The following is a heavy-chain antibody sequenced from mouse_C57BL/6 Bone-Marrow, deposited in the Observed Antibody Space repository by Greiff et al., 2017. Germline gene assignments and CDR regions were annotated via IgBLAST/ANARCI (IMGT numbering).Heavy chain of an antibody. CDR1: GFTFSSYP. V-gene: IGHV5-4*01. Sequence: EVHLVEPGGGLVKPGGSLKLSCAASGFTFSSYPMSWVRQTPEKRLEWVATISDGGSYTYYPDNVKGRFTISRDNAKNNLYLQMSHLKSEDTAMYYCASEHLYYFDYWSDGRTLTISP. J-gene: IGHJ2*01. CDR2: ISDGGSYT. CDR3: ASEHLYYFDY.